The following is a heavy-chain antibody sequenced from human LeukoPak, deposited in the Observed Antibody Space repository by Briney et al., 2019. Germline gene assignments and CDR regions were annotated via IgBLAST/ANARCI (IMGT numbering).Heavy chain of an antibody. CDR2: IHSSEGT. D-gene: IGHD4-17*01. CDR3: ARHVYGEGMVV. V-gene: IGHV4-59*08. Sequence: SETLSLTCTVSGGSLNGYYWGWIRQPPGKGLECIGYIHSSEGTAHNASLKSRLTISLDTSKNQFSLTLSSVTAADTAVYYCARHVYGEGMVVWGKGTTVTASS. CDR1: GGSLNGYY. J-gene: IGHJ6*04.